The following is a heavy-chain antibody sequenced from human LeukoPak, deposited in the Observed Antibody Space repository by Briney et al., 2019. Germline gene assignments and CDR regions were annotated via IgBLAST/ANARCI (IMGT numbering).Heavy chain of an antibody. CDR2: IYYSGGT. Sequence: KPSETLSLTCTVSGGSISSSSYYWGWIRQPPGKGLEWIGSIYYSGGTYYNPSLKSRVTISVDTSKNQFSLKLSSVTAADTAVYYCARDERFTMGHQWLVAFDIWGQGTMVTVSS. CDR3: ARDERFTMGHQWLVAFDI. V-gene: IGHV4-39*07. D-gene: IGHD6-19*01. J-gene: IGHJ3*02. CDR1: GGSISSSSYY.